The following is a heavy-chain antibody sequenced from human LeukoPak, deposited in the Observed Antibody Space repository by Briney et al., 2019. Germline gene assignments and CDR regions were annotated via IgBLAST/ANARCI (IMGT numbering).Heavy chain of an antibody. J-gene: IGHJ4*02. CDR2: IYYSGST. CDR1: GGSISSYY. CDR3: ARGETYGDLDY. Sequence: PSETLSLTCTVPGGSISSYYWSWIRQPPGKGLEWIGYIYYSGSTNYNPSLKSRVTISVDTSKNQFSLKLSSVTAADTAVYYCARGETYGDLDYWGQGTLVTVSS. V-gene: IGHV4-59*01. D-gene: IGHD4-17*01.